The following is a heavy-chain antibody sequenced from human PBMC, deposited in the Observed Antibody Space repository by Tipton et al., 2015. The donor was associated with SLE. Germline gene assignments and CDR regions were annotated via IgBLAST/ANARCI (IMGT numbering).Heavy chain of an antibody. CDR3: ARDPLVRSPGAGGFFDL. J-gene: IGHJ4*01. Sequence: TLSLTCTVSGGSISSHYWSWIRQPPGKGLEWIGYISYSETTNYNPSLKSRVTISVDTSKDQFSLKLRSVTAADTAVYYCARDPLVRSPGAGGFFDLWGHGTLVTVSS. V-gene: IGHV4-59*11. CDR2: ISYSETT. CDR1: GGSISSHY. D-gene: IGHD3-16*02.